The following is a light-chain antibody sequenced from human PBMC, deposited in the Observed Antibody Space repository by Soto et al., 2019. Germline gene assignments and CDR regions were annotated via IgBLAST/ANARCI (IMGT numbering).Light chain of an antibody. CDR3: QSYDSSLSGSV. Sequence: QAVVTQPPSVSGAPGQRVTISCTGSSSNIGAGYDVHWYQQLPGTAPKLLIYRNSNRPSGVPDRVSGSKSGTSASLAITGLQAEDDADYYCQSYDSSLSGSVFGGGTTLTVL. CDR1: SSNIGAGYD. CDR2: RNS. V-gene: IGLV1-40*01. J-gene: IGLJ3*02.